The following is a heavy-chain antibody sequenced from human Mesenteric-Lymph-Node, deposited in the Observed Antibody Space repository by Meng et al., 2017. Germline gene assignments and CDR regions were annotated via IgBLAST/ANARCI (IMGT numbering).Heavy chain of an antibody. V-gene: IGHV1-18*01. J-gene: IGHJ4*02. CDR1: GYTFTDYY. Sequence: ASVKVSCKTSGYTFTDYYMHWVRQAPGQGLEWMGWISAYNGNTNYAQKLQGRVTMTTDTSTSTAYMELRSLRSDDTAVYYCARDGGSIQLWLLGDGHYFDYWGQGTLVTVSS. D-gene: IGHD5-18*01. CDR3: ARDGGSIQLWLLGDGHYFDY. CDR2: ISAYNGNT.